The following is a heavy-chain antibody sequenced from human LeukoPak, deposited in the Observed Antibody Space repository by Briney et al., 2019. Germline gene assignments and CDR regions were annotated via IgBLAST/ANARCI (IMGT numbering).Heavy chain of an antibody. J-gene: IGHJ6*02. CDR3: ASPSREQWLYPSLYYYYGMDV. V-gene: IGHV4-39*01. CDR1: GGSISDSTYH. CDR2: IYYSGST. Sequence: PSETLSLSCTVSGGSISDSTYHWGWSRQPPGKGLEWIGSIYYSGSTYYSPSLKSRVTISVDTSKNQFSLKLSSVTAADTAVYYCASPSREQWLYPSLYYYYGMDVWGQGTTVTVSS. D-gene: IGHD6-19*01.